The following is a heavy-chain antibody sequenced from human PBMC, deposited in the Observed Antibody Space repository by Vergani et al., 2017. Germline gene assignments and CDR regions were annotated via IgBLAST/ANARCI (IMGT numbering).Heavy chain of an antibody. Sequence: QVQLVQSEAEVARPGASVKVSCKASGYRFDTYGINWVRQAPGQGPEWLGWISAYTGKTNYAQKFQGRVTVTADPSARTVYLEVKSLRSDDTAIYYCARELYQCSNINCYADAFDCWGQGTSVTVSA. CDR1: GYRFDTYG. CDR2: ISAYTGKT. D-gene: IGHD2-2*01. J-gene: IGHJ3*01. CDR3: ARELYQCSNINCYADAFDC. V-gene: IGHV1-18*01.